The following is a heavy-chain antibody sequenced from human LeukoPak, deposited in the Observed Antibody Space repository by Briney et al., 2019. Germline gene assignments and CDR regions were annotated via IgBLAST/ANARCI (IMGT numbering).Heavy chain of an antibody. CDR1: GGSISSSSYY. Sequence: PSETLSLTCTVSGGSISSSSYYWGWIRQPPGKGLEWIGSIYYSGSTYYNPSLKSRVTISVDTSKNQFSLKLSSVTAADTAVYYCARRVGSAGLIDYWGQGTLVTVSS. D-gene: IGHD3/OR15-3a*01. J-gene: IGHJ4*02. CDR3: ARRVGSAGLIDY. V-gene: IGHV4-39*01. CDR2: IYYSGST.